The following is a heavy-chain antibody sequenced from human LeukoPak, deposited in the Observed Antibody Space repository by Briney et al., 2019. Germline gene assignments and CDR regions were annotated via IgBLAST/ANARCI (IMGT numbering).Heavy chain of an antibody. CDR3: AKGDTAMEYFDY. CDR1: GFTFSSYA. V-gene: IGHV3-23*01. Sequence: GGSLRLSCAASGFTFSSYAMSWVRQAPGKGLEWVSAISGSCGSTYYADSVKGRFTISRDNSKNTLYLQMNSLRAEDTAVYYCAKGDTAMEYFDYWGQGTLVTVSS. D-gene: IGHD5-18*01. J-gene: IGHJ4*02. CDR2: ISGSCGST.